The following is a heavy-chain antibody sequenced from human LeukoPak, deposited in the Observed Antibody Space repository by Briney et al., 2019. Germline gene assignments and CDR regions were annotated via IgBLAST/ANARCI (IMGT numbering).Heavy chain of an antibody. D-gene: IGHD3-3*01. V-gene: IGHV3-30*02. CDR3: ARDPSTWNGYSDY. Sequence: GGSLRLSCAASGFTFSSCGMHWVRQAPGKGLEWVAFIRYDGSNKYYAASVKGRFTISRGNSKNTLYLQMNSLRAEDTAVYYCARDPSTWNGYSDYWGQGTLVTVSS. J-gene: IGHJ4*02. CDR2: IRYDGSNK. CDR1: GFTFSSCG.